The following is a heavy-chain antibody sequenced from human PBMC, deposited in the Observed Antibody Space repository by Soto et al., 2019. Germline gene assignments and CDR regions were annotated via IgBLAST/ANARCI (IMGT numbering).Heavy chain of an antibody. D-gene: IGHD2-21*01. CDR3: ARARDFGAARYYYDLDV. J-gene: IGHJ6*02. CDR2: IYYSEST. V-gene: IGHV4-59*01. Sequence: SETLSVTCTVSVGSFISYYWRWIRQPPGKGLEWIGYIYYSESTNYNPSLKSRVTISLDTSKNQFSLKLRSVTAADTAVYYCARARDFGAARYYYDLDVWGQGTTVTVSS. CDR1: VGSFISYY.